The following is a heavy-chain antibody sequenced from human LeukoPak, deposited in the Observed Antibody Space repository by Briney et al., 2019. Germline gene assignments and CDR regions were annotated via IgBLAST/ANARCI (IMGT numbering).Heavy chain of an antibody. CDR1: GGSISSYY. J-gene: IGHJ5*02. V-gene: IGHV4-59*01. CDR3: ARGMEDIVVVPAAIGFDP. Sequence: SETLSLTCTVSGGSISSYYWSWIRQPPGKGLEWIGYIYYSGCTNYNPSLKSRVTISVDTSKNQFSLKLSSVTAADTAVYYRARGMEDIVVVPAAIGFDPWGQGTLVTVSS. D-gene: IGHD2-2*01. CDR2: IYYSGCT.